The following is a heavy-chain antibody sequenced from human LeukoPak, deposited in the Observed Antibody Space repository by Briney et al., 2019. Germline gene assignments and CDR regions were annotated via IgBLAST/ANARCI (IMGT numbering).Heavy chain of an antibody. CDR2: INHSGST. CDR1: GGSFSGYY. CDR3: ARGRHSPSRRLDY. V-gene: IGHV4-34*01. J-gene: IGHJ4*02. Sequence: SETLSLTCAVYGGSFSGYYWSWIRQPPGKGLEWIGEINHSGSTNYNPSLKSRVTISVDTSKNQFSLKLSSVTAADTAAYYCARGRHSPSRRLDYWGQGTLVTVSS. D-gene: IGHD2-21*01.